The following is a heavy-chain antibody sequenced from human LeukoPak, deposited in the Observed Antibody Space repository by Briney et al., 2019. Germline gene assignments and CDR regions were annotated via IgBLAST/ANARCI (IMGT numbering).Heavy chain of an antibody. D-gene: IGHD2-15*01. J-gene: IGHJ6*03. CDR3: ARGPHVVVVAAHYYYMDV. CDR2: INHSGST. Sequence: SETLSLTCAVYGGSFSGYYWSWIRQPPGKGLEWIGEINHSGSTNYNPSLKSRVTISVDTSKNQFSLKLSSVTAADTAVYYCARGPHVVVVAAHYYYMDVWGKGTTVTVSS. CDR1: GGSFSGYY. V-gene: IGHV4-34*01.